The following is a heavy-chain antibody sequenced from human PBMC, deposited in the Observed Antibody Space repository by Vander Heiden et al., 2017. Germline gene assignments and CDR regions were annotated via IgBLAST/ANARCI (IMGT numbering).Heavy chain of an antibody. CDR2: INQSGST. Sequence: VQLQRWGAGLLKPSATLSLTCALHGGSFSGYYWTRILRPPGKGLEWIGEINQSGSTNYNPSHKSRVTISVDTSKNQFPLKLSSVTAADTAVYYCARGRSLRARFDYWGQGTLVTVSS. V-gene: IGHV4-34*01. CDR1: GGSFSGYY. CDR3: ARGRSLRARFDY. J-gene: IGHJ4*02.